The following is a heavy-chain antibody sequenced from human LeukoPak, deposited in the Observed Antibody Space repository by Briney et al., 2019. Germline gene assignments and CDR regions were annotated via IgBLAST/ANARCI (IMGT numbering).Heavy chain of an antibody. V-gene: IGHV3-33*08. J-gene: IGHJ1*01. D-gene: IGHD4-23*01. CDR1: GITFSNYA. CDR3: ATGGNFYYTH. CDR2: AYGDGSSQ. Sequence: PGGSLRLSCVASGITFSNYAVSWVRQAPGKGLEWVAVAYGDGSSQYYADSVKGRFSISKDISKNTLSLQMNSLRAEDTAVYSCATGGNFYYTHWGQGTLVTVSS.